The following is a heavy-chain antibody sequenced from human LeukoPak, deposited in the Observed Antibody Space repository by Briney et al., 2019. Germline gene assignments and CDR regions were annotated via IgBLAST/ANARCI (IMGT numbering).Heavy chain of an antibody. J-gene: IGHJ4*02. Sequence: GSLRLPCAASGFTFSTYWMHWARHAPGKGLVWVSRINSDGSISAYGDSVKGRFTISRDNAKNTLYLQMSSLRAEDTAVYYCVRGDGHLLSSFVDYWGQGTLVTVSS. V-gene: IGHV3-74*01. CDR3: VRGDGHLLSSFVDY. CDR1: GFTFSTYW. D-gene: IGHD2-2*01. CDR2: INSDGSIS.